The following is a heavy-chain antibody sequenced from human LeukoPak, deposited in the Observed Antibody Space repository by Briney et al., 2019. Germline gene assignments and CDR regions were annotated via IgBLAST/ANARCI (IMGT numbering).Heavy chain of an antibody. V-gene: IGHV4-59*08. CDR1: GGSISSYY. CDR2: IYYSGST. D-gene: IGHD6-13*01. CDR3: ARSIAAAPFDY. Sequence: SETLSLTCTVSGGSISSYYWSWLRQPPGKGLEWIGYIYYSGSTNYNPSLKSRVTISVDTSKNQFSLKLSSVTAADTAVYYCARSIAAAPFDYWGQGTLVTVSS. J-gene: IGHJ4*02.